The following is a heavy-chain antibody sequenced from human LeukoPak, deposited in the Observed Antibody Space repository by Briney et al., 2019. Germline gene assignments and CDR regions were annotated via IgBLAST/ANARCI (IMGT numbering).Heavy chain of an antibody. CDR3: ARDGAEGDNSAFDM. CDR1: GVTLSDHH. D-gene: IGHD3-22*01. J-gene: IGHJ3*02. Sequence: PGGSLRLSCAASGVTLSDHHMDWVRQAPGKGLEWAGRTRDKARGYTTEYAASVKGRFTISRDDSKTLVYLQMNSLRTEDTAVYFCARDGAEGDNSAFDMWGQGTVVTVSS. CDR2: TRDKARGYTT. V-gene: IGHV3-72*01.